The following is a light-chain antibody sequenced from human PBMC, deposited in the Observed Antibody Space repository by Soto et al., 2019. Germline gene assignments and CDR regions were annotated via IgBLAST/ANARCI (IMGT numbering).Light chain of an antibody. Sequence: QSVLTQSPSASASLGASVKLTCTLSSGHSRYAIAWHQQQPGKGPRYLMKLNSDGSHSKGDGIPDRFSGSSSGAERYLTISSLQSEDEADYYCQSWGTGIPWVFGGGTKLTVL. CDR2: LNSDGSH. CDR3: QSWGTGIPWV. J-gene: IGLJ3*02. CDR1: SGHSRYA. V-gene: IGLV4-69*01.